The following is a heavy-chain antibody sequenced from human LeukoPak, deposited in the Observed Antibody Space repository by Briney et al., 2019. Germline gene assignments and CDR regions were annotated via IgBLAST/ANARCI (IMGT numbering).Heavy chain of an antibody. CDR2: ISGSGGST. D-gene: IGHD3-22*01. Sequence: PGGSLRLSCAASGFTFSSYAMSWVRQAPGKGLEWVSAISGSGGSTYYADSVKGRFTISRDNSKNTLYLQMNSLRAEDTAVYYCAKDPYNDSSGYYYVSWGQGTRVTVSS. CDR3: AKDPYNDSSGYYYVS. V-gene: IGHV3-23*01. J-gene: IGHJ4*02. CDR1: GFTFSSYA.